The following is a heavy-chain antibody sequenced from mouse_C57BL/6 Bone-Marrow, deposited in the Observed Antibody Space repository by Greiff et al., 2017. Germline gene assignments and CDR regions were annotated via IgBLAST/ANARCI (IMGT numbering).Heavy chain of an antibody. Sequence: QVQLQQSGAELARPGASVKLSCKASGYTFTSYGISWVKQRTGQGLEWIGEIYPRSGNTYYNEKFKGKATLTADKSSSTAYMELRSLTSEDSAVYFCARNPYYYGSSYRVWFAYWGQGTLVTVSA. CDR2: IYPRSGNT. J-gene: IGHJ3*01. CDR1: GYTFTSYG. CDR3: ARNPYYYGSSYRVWFAY. V-gene: IGHV1-81*01. D-gene: IGHD1-1*01.